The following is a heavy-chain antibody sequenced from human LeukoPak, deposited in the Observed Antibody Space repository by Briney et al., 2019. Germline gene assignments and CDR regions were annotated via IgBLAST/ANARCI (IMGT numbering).Heavy chain of an antibody. Sequence: ASETLSLTCGVYGGSFSDYYWSWIRQPPGKGLEWIGEISHSGSTKYNPSLESRVTISIDTSKKQVSLNLRSVTAADTAMYYCTRDSTLYGGECHVAVYWGQGTLVSVSS. D-gene: IGHD2-21*01. CDR3: TRDSTLYGGECHVAVY. CDR2: ISHSGST. J-gene: IGHJ4*02. CDR1: GGSFSDYY. V-gene: IGHV4-34*01.